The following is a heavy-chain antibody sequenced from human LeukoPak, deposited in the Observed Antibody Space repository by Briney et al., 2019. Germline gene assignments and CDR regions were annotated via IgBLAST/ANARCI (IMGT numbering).Heavy chain of an antibody. Sequence: ASVRVSCKVSGYTPTELSMNWVRQTPGKGLEWMGGFDPENGETIYAQKFQGRVTMTEDTSTDTTYMDLSSLRSEDTAIYYCATDDFDYWGQGTLVTVSS. CDR1: GYTPTELS. J-gene: IGHJ4*02. CDR2: FDPENGET. V-gene: IGHV1-24*01. CDR3: ATDDFDY.